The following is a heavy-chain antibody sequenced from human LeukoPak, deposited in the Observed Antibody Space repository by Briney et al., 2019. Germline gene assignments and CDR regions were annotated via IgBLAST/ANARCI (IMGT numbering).Heavy chain of an antibody. V-gene: IGHV4-39*01. CDR3: ARRPITIFGVVIISDAFDI. CDR1: GGSTSSSSYY. J-gene: IGHJ3*02. CDR2: IYYSGST. D-gene: IGHD3-3*01. Sequence: PSETLSLTCTVSGGSTSSSSYYWGWIRQPPGTGLEWIGSIYYSGSTYYNPSLKSRVTISVDTSKNQFSLKLSSVTAADTAVYYCARRPITIFGVVIISDAFDIWGQGTMVTVSS.